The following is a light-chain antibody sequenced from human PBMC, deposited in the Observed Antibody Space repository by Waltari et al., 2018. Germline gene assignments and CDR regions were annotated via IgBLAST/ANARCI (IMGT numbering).Light chain of an antibody. Sequence: EIVLTQSPATLSLSPGERATLSCRASQTVDSYLIWYQQRPGQGPRPLIYDTSARATGIPARFSGSGSGTDYTLTISSLEPEDFAVYYCQQRRSWPLTFGGGTKVEIK. CDR1: QTVDSY. V-gene: IGKV3-11*01. CDR2: DTS. J-gene: IGKJ4*01. CDR3: QQRRSWPLT.